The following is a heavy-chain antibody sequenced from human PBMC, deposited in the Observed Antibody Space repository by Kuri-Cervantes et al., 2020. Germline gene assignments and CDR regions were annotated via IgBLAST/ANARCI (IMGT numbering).Heavy chain of an antibody. CDR3: AKDYGDGNPLDY. D-gene: IGHD4-23*01. V-gene: IGHV3-53*01. Sequence: GGSLRLSCAASGFTVSSNYMSWVRQAPGKGLEWVSVMYSGGSTYYADSVKGRFTISRDDSKNTLYLQMDSLRAEDTAVYYCAKDYGDGNPLDYWGQGTLVTVSS. CDR1: GFTVSSNY. CDR2: MYSGGST. J-gene: IGHJ4*02.